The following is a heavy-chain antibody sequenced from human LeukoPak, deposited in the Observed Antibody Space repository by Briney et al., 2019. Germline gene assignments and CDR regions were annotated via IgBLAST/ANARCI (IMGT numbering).Heavy chain of an antibody. CDR3: ATQWLRNAFDI. Sequence: SETLSLTCAVYGGSFSGYYWSWIRQPPGKGLEWIGYIYYSGSTNYNPSLKSRVTISVDTSKNQFSLKLSSVTAADTAVYYCATQWLRNAFDIWGQGTMVTVSS. J-gene: IGHJ3*02. V-gene: IGHV4-59*08. CDR2: IYYSGST. CDR1: GGSFSGYY. D-gene: IGHD5-12*01.